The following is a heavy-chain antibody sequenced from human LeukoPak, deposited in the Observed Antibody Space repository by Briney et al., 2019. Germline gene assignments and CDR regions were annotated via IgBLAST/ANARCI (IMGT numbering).Heavy chain of an antibody. D-gene: IGHD1-1*01. Sequence: SETLSLTCTVSGGSITNSYWNWIRQSPGKGLEWIGYINYSGSTNYNPSLKSRVTISVDTSKNQFSLKLSSVTAADTAVYFCTRDPLSTNDFDIWGQGTMVTVSS. J-gene: IGHJ3*02. V-gene: IGHV4-59*01. CDR3: TRDPLSTNDFDI. CDR2: INYSGST. CDR1: GGSITNSY.